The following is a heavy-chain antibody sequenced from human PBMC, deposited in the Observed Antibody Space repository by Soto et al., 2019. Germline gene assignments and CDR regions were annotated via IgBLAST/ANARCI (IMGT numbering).Heavy chain of an antibody. CDR2: ITGSGDKR. J-gene: IGHJ4*02. CDR3: AKDYGDFWDPLDY. D-gene: IGHD4-17*01. CDR1: GFTFSSYA. V-gene: IGHV3-23*01. Sequence: EVHLLESGGGLVQPGGSLRLSCAASGFTFSSYAMSRVRQAPGKGLEWVSGITGSGDKRYYADSVKGRFTISRDNSKNTLYLQMNSLRVEDTAVFYCAKDYGDFWDPLDYWGQGTLVTVSS.